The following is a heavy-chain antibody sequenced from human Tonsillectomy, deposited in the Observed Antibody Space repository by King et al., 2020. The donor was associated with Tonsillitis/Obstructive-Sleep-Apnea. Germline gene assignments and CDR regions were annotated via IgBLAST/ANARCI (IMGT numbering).Heavy chain of an antibody. V-gene: IGHV4-59*08. Sequence: VQLQESGPGLVKPSETLSLTCTVSGGSISSYYWSWIRQPPGKGLEWIGYIYYSGSTNYNPSLKSRVTISVDTSKNQFSLKLSSVTAADTAVYYCASQVDRDIVVVPAAIGWWFDPWGQGTLVTVSS. J-gene: IGHJ5*02. CDR3: ASQVDRDIVVVPAAIGWWFDP. CDR2: IYYSGST. D-gene: IGHD2-2*02. CDR1: GGSISSYY.